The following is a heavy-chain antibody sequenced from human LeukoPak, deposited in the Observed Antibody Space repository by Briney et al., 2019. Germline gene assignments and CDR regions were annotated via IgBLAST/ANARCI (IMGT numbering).Heavy chain of an antibody. CDR1: GFTFSSYA. CDR2: ISYDGSNK. CDR3: ARDYGSSGWSDY. Sequence: GGCQKLSCAASGFTFSSYAMHWVRQAPGKGLEWVAVISYDGSNKYYADSVKGRFTISRDNSKNTLYLQMNSLRAEDTAVYYCARDYGSSGWSDYWGQGTLVTVSS. V-gene: IGHV3-30-3*01. J-gene: IGHJ4*02. D-gene: IGHD6-19*01.